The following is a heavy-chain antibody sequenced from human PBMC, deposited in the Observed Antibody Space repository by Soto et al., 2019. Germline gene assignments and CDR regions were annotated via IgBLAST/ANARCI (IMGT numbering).Heavy chain of an antibody. V-gene: IGHV4-4*07. CDR1: GGSISSYY. Sequence: SETLSLTCTVSGGSISSYYWSWIRQPAGKGLEWIGRIYTSGSTNYNPSLKSRVTMSVDTSKNQFSLKLSSVTAADTAVYYCAGDSLVVIRSGVDYYYGMDVWGQGTTVTVSS. CDR3: AGDSLVVIRSGVDYYYGMDV. D-gene: IGHD3-22*01. CDR2: IYTSGST. J-gene: IGHJ6*02.